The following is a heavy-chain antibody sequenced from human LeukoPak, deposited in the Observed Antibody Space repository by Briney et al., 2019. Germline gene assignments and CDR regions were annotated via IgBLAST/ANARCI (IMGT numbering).Heavy chain of an antibody. J-gene: IGHJ3*02. V-gene: IGHV3-21*01. Sequence: GGSLRLSCAPSGFTFRSYSMNWVRQAPGKGLEWVSTISSISHYIYYADSVKGRFTISRDNAMNSLYLQMNSLRAEDTAVYYCSRDGGRGPPEAFDIWGQGTMVTVSS. D-gene: IGHD2-15*01. CDR1: GFTFRSYS. CDR3: SRDGGRGPPEAFDI. CDR2: ISSISHYI.